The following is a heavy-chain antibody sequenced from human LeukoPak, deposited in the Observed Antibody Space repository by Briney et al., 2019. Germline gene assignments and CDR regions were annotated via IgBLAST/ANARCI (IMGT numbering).Heavy chain of an antibody. D-gene: IGHD5-12*01. J-gene: IGHJ3*02. CDR1: GFTFSSYA. CDR3: ARVKGVISGYDRNAFDI. Sequence: PGGSLRLSCAASGFTFSSYAMHWVRQAPGKGLEYVSAISSNGGSTYYANSVKGRFTISRDNSKNTLYLQMGSLRAEDMAVYYCARVKGVISGYDRNAFDIWGQGTMVTVSS. V-gene: IGHV3-64*01. CDR2: ISSNGGST.